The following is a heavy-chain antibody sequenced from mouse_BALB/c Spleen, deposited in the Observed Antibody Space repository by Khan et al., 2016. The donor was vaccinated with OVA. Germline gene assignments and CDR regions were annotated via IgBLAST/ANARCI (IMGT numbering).Heavy chain of an antibody. CDR1: GFNIKDTY. Sequence: VQLKQPGAELVKPGASVKLSCTASGFNIKDTYMHWVKQRPEQGLEWIGRIDPANGNTKYDPKFQGKATITADTSSNTAYLQLSSLTSEDTAVYYCARLRFGYFDVWGAGTTVTVSS. V-gene: IGHV14-3*02. CDR3: ARLRFGYFDV. D-gene: IGHD1-1*01. CDR2: IDPANGNT. J-gene: IGHJ1*01.